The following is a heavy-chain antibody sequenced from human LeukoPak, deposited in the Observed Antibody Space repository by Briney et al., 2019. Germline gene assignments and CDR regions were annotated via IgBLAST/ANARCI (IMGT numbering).Heavy chain of an antibody. V-gene: IGHV4-4*07. J-gene: IGHJ4*02. CDR2: VYHSGST. Sequence: SETLSLTCTVSGASFSNYYWTWIRQPAGKGLEWIGRVYHSGSTYYNPSLKGPVSMSLATTKSQFSLKLSAVTAADTAVYYCARMRSSIVAVGYFDYWGQGTLVTVSS. CDR3: ARMRSSIVAVGYFDY. CDR1: GASFSNYY. D-gene: IGHD6-25*01.